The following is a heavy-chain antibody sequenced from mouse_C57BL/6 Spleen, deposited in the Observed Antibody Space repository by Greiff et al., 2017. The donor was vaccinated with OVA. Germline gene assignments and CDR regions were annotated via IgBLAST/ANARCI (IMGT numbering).Heavy chain of an antibody. Sequence: VQLVESGAELAKPGASVKLSCKASGYTFTSYWMHWVKQRPGQGLEWIGYINPSSGYTKYNQKFKDKATLTADKSSSTAYMQLSSLTYEDSAVYDCARPFYGSSYGDYYAMDYWGQGTSVTVSS. CDR2: INPSSGYT. D-gene: IGHD1-1*01. CDR1: GYTFTSYW. J-gene: IGHJ4*01. CDR3: ARPFYGSSYGDYYAMDY. V-gene: IGHV1-7*01.